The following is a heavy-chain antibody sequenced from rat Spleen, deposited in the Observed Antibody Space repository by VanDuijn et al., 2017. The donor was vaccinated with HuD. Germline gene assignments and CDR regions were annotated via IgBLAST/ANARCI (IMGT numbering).Heavy chain of an antibody. CDR3: IRQWDY. CDR2: ISYDGRST. J-gene: IGHJ2*01. Sequence: EVQLVESGGGLVQPGGSMKLSCAASGFTFSNYGMAWVRQAPTKGLEWVAAISYDGRSTYYRDSVKGRFTISRDNAKSTLYLQMDSLRSEDTATYYCIRQWDYWGQGVMVTVSS. V-gene: IGHV5-29*01. CDR1: GFTFSNYG.